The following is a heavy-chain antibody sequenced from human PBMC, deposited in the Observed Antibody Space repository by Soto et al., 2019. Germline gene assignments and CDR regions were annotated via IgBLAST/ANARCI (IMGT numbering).Heavy chain of an antibody. CDR2: INHRGST. V-gene: IGHV4-34*01. Sequence: QVQLQQWGAGLLKPSETLSLTCAVYGGSFSGYYWSWIRQPPGKGLEWIGEINHRGSTKYNPSLKSRVPMSVDTSKNQFSLKRSSVTAAVTAVYYCARVDDYWGQGTLVTVSS. CDR3: ARVDDY. J-gene: IGHJ4*02. CDR1: GGSFSGYY.